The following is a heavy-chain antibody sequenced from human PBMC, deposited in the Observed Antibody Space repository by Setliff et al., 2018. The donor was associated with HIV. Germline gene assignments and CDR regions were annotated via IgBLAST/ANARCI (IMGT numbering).Heavy chain of an antibody. CDR2: INHSGST. D-gene: IGHD2-15*01. CDR1: GGSFSGYY. J-gene: IGHJ4*02. V-gene: IGHV4-34*01. Sequence: SETLSLTCAVYGGSFSGYYWSWIRQPPGKGLEWIGEINHSGSTNYNPSLKSRVTISVDTSKNQFSLKLSSVTAADTAVYYCVVYFGGNGGRGLWGQGTLVTVSS. CDR3: VVYFGGNGGRGL.